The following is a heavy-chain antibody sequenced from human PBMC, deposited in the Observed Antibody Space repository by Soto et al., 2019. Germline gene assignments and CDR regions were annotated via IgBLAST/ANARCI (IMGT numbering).Heavy chain of an antibody. D-gene: IGHD2-15*01. J-gene: IGHJ3*02. CDR2: ISSSSSYI. Sequence: GGSLRLSCAASGFTFSSYSMNWVRQAPGKGLEWVSSISSSSSYIYYADSVKGRFTISRDNAKNSLYLQMNSLRAEDTAVYYCATKWVVVAANNAFDIWGQGTMVTVSS. V-gene: IGHV3-21*01. CDR1: GFTFSSYS. CDR3: ATKWVVVAANNAFDI.